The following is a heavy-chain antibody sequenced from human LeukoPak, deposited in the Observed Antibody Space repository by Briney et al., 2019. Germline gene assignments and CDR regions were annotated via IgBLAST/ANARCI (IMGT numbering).Heavy chain of an antibody. CDR3: VSYGMAV. J-gene: IGHJ6*02. V-gene: IGHV3-64*01. CDR2: ISSDGGST. Sequence: GGSLRLSCAASGFAFSMYAMHWVRQAPGKGLEYVSAISSDGGSTYYAHSVKGRFTTSRDNSKNTLYLQMGSLRAEDMAVYYCVSYGMAVWGQGTTVTVSS. CDR1: GFAFSMYA.